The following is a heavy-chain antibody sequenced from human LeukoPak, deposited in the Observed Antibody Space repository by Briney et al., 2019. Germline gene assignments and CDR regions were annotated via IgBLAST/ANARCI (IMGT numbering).Heavy chain of an antibody. CDR3: APHKAPKYSSSSPSRPETIFDY. D-gene: IGHD6-6*01. CDR1: VFTFSSYS. CDR2: ISGSGCST. J-gene: IGHJ4*02. V-gene: IGHV3-23*01. Sequence: PGGSLRLSCAASVFTFSSYSMSWVRQAPGKALEWVSAISGSGCSTYYADSVKGRFTISRDNSKTRLYLQMNSMRAEDTAVYSCAPHKAPKYSSSSPSRPETIFDYWGQGPLVTVSS.